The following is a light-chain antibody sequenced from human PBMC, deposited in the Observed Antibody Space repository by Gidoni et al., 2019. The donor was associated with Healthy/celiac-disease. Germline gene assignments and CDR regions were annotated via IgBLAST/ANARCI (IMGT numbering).Light chain of an antibody. V-gene: IGKV1-12*02. CDR3: QQANSFPWT. CDR1: QGISSW. J-gene: IGKJ1*01. Sequence: DIQMTRSPSSGSASVGDRVTLTCRARQGISSWLAWYQQKPGKAPKLLLYAASSLHRGVPSRFSGRVCGTYFSLTISSLQPEYFASFYCQQANSFPWTFGQGPKVEIK. CDR2: AAS.